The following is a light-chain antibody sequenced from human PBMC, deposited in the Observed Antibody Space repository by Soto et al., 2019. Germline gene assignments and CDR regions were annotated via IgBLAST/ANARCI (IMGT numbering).Light chain of an antibody. J-gene: IGKJ2*01. CDR2: DAS. CDR1: QTISNW. CDR3: QQHT. Sequence: DIQMTQSPATLSASVGDRFTITCRASQTISNWLAWYQQKPGKAHRLLIYDASTLESGVPARFSGSASGTECTLPISGLQPYYIATYYCQQHTFGQGTKLEIK. V-gene: IGKV1-5*01.